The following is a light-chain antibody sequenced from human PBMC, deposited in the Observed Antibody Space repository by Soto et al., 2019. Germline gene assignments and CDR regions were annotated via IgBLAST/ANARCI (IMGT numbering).Light chain of an antibody. J-gene: IGLJ1*01. CDR1: SSDVGGYNY. CDR2: EVT. CDR3: SSYTSSYTLGV. V-gene: IGLV2-14*01. Sequence: QSALTQPASVSGSPGQSITISCTGTSSDVGGYNYVSWYQQHPGKAPKLMIYEVTNRPSGVSNRFSGSKSGNTASLTISGLQAEDEADYYCSSYTSSYTLGVFGTGTKLTVL.